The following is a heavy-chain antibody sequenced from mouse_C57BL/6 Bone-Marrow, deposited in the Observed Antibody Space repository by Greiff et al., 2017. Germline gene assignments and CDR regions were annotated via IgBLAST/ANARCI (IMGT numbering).Heavy chain of an antibody. J-gene: IGHJ3*01. V-gene: IGHV1-62-2*01. Sequence: QVQLKQSGAELVKPGASVTLSCKASGYTFTEYTIHWVKQRSGQGLEWIGWFYPGSGSIKYTEKFKDKATLTADKSSSPVYMELSRLTSEDSAVYCCSRHEDGSSPAWFAYWGQGTLVTVSA. D-gene: IGHD1-1*01. CDR1: GYTFTEYT. CDR2: FYPGSGSI. CDR3: SRHEDGSSPAWFAY.